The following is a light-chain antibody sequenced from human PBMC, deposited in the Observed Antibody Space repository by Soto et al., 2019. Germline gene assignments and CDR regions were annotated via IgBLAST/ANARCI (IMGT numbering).Light chain of an antibody. CDR1: QSVYNN. CDR2: GAS. J-gene: IGKJ3*01. CDR3: QQYNNWPQVT. Sequence: EIVMTQSPATLSVSPGERATLSCRASQSVYNNLAWYQQKPGQAPRLLIYGASTRATGIPARFSGSGSGTEFALSIGSLHSEDFAVYFCQQYNNWPQVTVGPGTKVDIK. V-gene: IGKV3-15*01.